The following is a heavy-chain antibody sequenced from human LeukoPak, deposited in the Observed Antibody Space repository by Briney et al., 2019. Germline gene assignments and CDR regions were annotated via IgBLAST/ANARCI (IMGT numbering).Heavy chain of an antibody. J-gene: IGHJ4*02. V-gene: IGHV4-4*02. CDR1: GGSISSGNW. Sequence: PSETLSLTCAVSGGSISSGNWWSWIRQTPGKGLEWIGEIHHSGNTVYNPPLKSRVTVSVDNSKNQFSLRLTSVTAADTAVYYCARNGDSSSVVDWGQGTLVTVSS. CDR3: ARNGDSSSVVD. D-gene: IGHD4-17*01. CDR2: IHHSGNT.